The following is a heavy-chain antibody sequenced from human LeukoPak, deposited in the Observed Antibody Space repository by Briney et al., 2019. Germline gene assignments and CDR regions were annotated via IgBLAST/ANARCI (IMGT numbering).Heavy chain of an antibody. Sequence: PGGSLRLSCVVSGFTFSSYWMSWVRQAPGKGLGWVANIKQDESEKYYVDSVKGRFTISRDNAKNSLYLQMNNLRAEDTAVYYCARALDSSSSRYQAFEYWGQGTLVTVSS. V-gene: IGHV3-7*01. CDR3: ARALDSSSSRYQAFEY. D-gene: IGHD2-2*01. CDR1: GFTFSSYW. J-gene: IGHJ4*02. CDR2: IKQDESEK.